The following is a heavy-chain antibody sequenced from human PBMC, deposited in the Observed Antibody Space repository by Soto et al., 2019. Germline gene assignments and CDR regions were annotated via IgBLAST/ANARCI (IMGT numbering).Heavy chain of an antibody. CDR3: ARENRANAYFDY. CDR2: IKEDGSER. V-gene: IGHV3-7*01. Sequence: EVQLVESGGGLVQPGESLRLSCAASGFIFRNYLMSWVRQAPGRGLEWVANIKEDGSERYYVDSVNGRFTISRDNAKNSLYLEMTCPRADDTAIYYFARENRANAYFDYWGQGTRVTVSS. J-gene: IGHJ4*02. CDR1: GFIFRNYL. D-gene: IGHD3-10*01.